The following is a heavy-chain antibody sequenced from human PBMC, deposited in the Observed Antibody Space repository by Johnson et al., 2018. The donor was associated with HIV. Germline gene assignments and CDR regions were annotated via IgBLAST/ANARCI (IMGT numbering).Heavy chain of an antibody. CDR3: AKEGSSSPWAFDI. Sequence: QVQLVESGGGVVQPGRSLRLSCAASGFTFSSYAMHWVRQAPGKGLEWVAVISYDGRNKYYADSVKGRFTISRDNSKNTLYLQMNNLRPEDTALYYCAKEGSSSPWAFDIWGQGTMVTVSS. CDR1: GFTFSSYA. J-gene: IGHJ3*02. D-gene: IGHD2-15*01. V-gene: IGHV3-30*04. CDR2: ISYDGRNK.